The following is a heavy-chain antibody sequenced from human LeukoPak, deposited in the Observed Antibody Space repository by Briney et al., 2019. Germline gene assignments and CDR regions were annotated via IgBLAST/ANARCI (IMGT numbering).Heavy chain of an antibody. CDR3: ARGAGVLRYFDWLENWFDP. J-gene: IGHJ5*02. Sequence: SETLSLTCTVSGGSISSYYWSWIRQPPGKGLEWIGYIYYSGSTNYNPSLKSRVTISVDTSKNQFSLKLSSVTAADTAVYYCARGAGVLRYFDWLENWFDPWGQGTLVTVSS. D-gene: IGHD3-9*01. V-gene: IGHV4-59*08. CDR1: GGSISSYY. CDR2: IYYSGST.